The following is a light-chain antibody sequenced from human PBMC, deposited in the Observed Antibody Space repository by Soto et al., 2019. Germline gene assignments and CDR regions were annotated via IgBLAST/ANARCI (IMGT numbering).Light chain of an antibody. Sequence: DIQMTQSPSSLSASVGDRVTITCRASQSISSYLNWYQQKPGKAPKLLIYAASSLQSGVPSRFSGSGSGTDFTRTIRSLQPEDFATYYCQQSYSTPYTFGQGTKLEFK. CDR1: QSISSY. CDR2: AAS. J-gene: IGKJ2*01. V-gene: IGKV1-39*01. CDR3: QQSYSTPYT.